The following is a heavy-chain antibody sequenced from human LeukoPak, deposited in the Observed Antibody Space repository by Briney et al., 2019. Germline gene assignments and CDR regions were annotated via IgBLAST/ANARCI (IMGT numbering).Heavy chain of an antibody. CDR3: ARATSSSWPYYYYMDV. Sequence: PGGSLRLSCAASGFPFSSYEMNWVRQAPGKGLEWVSVIYSGGSTYYADSVKGRFTISRDNSKNTLYLQMNSLRAEDTAVYYCARATSSSWPYYYYMDVWGKGTTVTVSS. V-gene: IGHV3-66*02. CDR2: IYSGGST. D-gene: IGHD6-13*01. CDR1: GFPFSSYE. J-gene: IGHJ6*03.